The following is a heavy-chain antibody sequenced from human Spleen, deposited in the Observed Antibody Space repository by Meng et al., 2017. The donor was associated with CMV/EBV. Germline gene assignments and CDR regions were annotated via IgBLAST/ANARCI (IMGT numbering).Heavy chain of an antibody. CDR3: ARGFSQPENDVQVDY. J-gene: IGHJ4*02. V-gene: IGHV1-2*02. CDR2: INPNSGGT. Sequence: ASVKVSCKASGYTFTGYYMHWVRQAPGQGLEWMGWINPNSGGTTYAQKFQGRVTMTGDTSITTAYMELSRLRSDDTAVYYCARGFSQPENDVQVDYWGQGTLVTVSS. CDR1: GYTFTGYY. D-gene: IGHD1-1*01.